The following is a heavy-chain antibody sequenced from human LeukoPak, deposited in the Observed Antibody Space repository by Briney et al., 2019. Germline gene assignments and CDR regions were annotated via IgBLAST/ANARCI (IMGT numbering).Heavy chain of an antibody. CDR1: GFTTSAYN. J-gene: IGHJ4*02. D-gene: IGHD3-16*01. Sequence: GGSLRLSCAASGFTTSAYNMNWVRQAPGKGLEWVASISTNTNYKYYANSLKGRFTVSRDNAKTSLFLQMNSLRAEDTAVYYCARGAGVLGLGGDHWGQGTLVTVSS. V-gene: IGHV3-21*01. CDR2: ISTNTNYK. CDR3: ARGAGVLGLGGDH.